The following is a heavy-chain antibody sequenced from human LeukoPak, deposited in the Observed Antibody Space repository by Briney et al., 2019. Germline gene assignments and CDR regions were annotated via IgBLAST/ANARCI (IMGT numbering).Heavy chain of an antibody. Sequence: ASVKVSCKASGGTFSSYAISWVRQAPGQGLEWMGGIIPIFGTANYAQKFQGRVTITTDESTSTAYMELSSLRSEDTAVYYCARPQNYCGGDCYSYACDLWGQGTMVTVSS. J-gene: IGHJ3*01. CDR2: IIPIFGTA. CDR1: GGTFSSYA. CDR3: ARPQNYCGGDCYSYACDL. V-gene: IGHV1-69*05. D-gene: IGHD2-21*02.